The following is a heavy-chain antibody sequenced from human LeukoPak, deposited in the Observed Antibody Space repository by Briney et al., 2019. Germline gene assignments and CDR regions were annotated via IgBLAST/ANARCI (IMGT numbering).Heavy chain of an antibody. V-gene: IGHV1-2*06. CDR2: INPNSGDT. J-gene: IGHJ4*02. CDR3: ASGYNSGWTFDY. D-gene: IGHD5-12*01. Sequence: GASVEVSCKSSGYTFIAYYMHWVRQAPGQGLEWMGRINPNSGDTDYAQKFQGRVTMTSDTSISTAYMELSRLRSDDTAVYYCASGYNSGWTFDYWGQGTLVTVSS. CDR1: GYTFIAYY.